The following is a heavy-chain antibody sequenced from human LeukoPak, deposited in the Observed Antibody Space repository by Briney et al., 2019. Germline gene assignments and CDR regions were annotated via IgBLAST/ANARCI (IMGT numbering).Heavy chain of an antibody. J-gene: IGHJ4*02. D-gene: IGHD3-22*01. CDR2: INPNSGGT. CDR3: ARRCDTSSYYTYYFDY. V-gene: IGHV1-2*02. Sequence: ASVKVSGKASGYTFTAYYIHWVRQAPGQGLEWMGWINPNSGGTNYAQKFQGRVTMTRDTSISTAYMELSRLRSDDTAVYFCARRCDTSSYYTYYFDYWGQGTLVTVSS. CDR1: GYTFTAYY.